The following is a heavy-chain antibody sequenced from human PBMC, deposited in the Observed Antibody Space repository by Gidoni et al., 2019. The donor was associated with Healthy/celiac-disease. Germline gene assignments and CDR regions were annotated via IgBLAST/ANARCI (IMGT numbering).Heavy chain of an antibody. CDR3: ARGERWLQHARFDY. CDR2: INHRGST. CDR1: GGSFSGYY. V-gene: IGHV4-34*01. D-gene: IGHD5-18*01. J-gene: IGHJ4*02. Sequence: QVQLQQWGAGLLKPSETLALTCADDGGSFSGYYGIWIRQPPGKGLEWIGEINHRGSTNYNPSLKSRVTISVDTSKNQFSLKLSSVTAADTAVYYCARGERWLQHARFDYWGQGTLVTVSS.